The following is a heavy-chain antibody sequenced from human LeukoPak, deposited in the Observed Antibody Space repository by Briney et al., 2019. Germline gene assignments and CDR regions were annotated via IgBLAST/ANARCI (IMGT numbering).Heavy chain of an antibody. CDR1: GYTFTSYG. D-gene: IGHD6-13*01. Sequence: ASVKVSCKASGYTFTSYGIMWVRQAPGQGLEWMGWISVYNGNTKLTQKFQGRVTITRDTSASTAYMELSSLRSEDTAVYYCARDSGVAAVYSYWGQGTLVTVSS. CDR2: ISVYNGNT. CDR3: ARDSGVAAVYSY. V-gene: IGHV1-18*01. J-gene: IGHJ4*02.